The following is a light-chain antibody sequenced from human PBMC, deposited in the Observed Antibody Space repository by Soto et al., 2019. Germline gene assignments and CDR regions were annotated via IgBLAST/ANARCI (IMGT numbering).Light chain of an antibody. J-gene: IGKJ1*01. CDR3: EQYDYWPRT. V-gene: IGKV1-6*01. CDR1: QGIRSD. CDR2: AAS. Sequence: SQMTQSPSSMSTSVGDRVTITCRASQGIRSDLGWFQQKPGKAPRLLISAASILQSGVPSRFSGSGSGTDFTLTISSLQSEDFAVYYCEQYDYWPRTFGQGTKVDI.